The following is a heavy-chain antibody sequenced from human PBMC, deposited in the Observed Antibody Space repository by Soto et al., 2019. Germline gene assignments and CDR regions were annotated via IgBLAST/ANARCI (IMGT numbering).Heavy chain of an antibody. Sequence: SETLSLTCTVSGGSISDDYWSWIRQPPGKGLEWIGHISHSGSTNYNPSLKSRVTISVDTSKRQFSLKLSSVTAADTAVYYCAREARVVISGMDVWGQGTTVTVYS. V-gene: IGHV4-59*01. J-gene: IGHJ6*02. D-gene: IGHD3-10*01. CDR3: AREARVVISGMDV. CDR2: ISHSGST. CDR1: GGSISDDY.